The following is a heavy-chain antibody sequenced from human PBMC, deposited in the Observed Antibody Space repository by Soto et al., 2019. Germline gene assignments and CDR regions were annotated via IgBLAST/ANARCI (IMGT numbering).Heavy chain of an antibody. Sequence: PGGSLRLSCAASGFTFSGSAMHWVRQASGKGLEWVGRIRSKANSYATAYAASVKGRFTISRDDSKNTAYLQMNSLKTEDTAVYYCTRLWYYGSGNQIDYWGQGTLVTVSS. D-gene: IGHD3-10*01. CDR2: IRSKANSYAT. V-gene: IGHV3-73*01. CDR3: TRLWYYGSGNQIDY. J-gene: IGHJ4*02. CDR1: GFTFSGSA.